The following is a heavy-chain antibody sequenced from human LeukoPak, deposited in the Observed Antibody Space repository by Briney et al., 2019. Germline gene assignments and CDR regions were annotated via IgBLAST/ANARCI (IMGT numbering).Heavy chain of an antibody. D-gene: IGHD6-19*01. CDR1: GYTFTDYN. CDR2: ISPNTGGT. J-gene: IGHJ4*02. V-gene: IGHV1-2*02. Sequence: ASVKVSCKASGYTFTDYNIHWVRQAPGQGLEWMGWISPNTGGTKYAQEFQGRVTVTRDTSISTAYMELSTLRSDDTAVYYCAAAAVAGRDYWGQGTLVTVSS. CDR3: AAAAVAGRDY.